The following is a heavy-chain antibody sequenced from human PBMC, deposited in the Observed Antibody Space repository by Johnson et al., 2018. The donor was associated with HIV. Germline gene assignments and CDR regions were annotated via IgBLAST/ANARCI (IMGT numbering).Heavy chain of an antibody. Sequence: QVQLVESGGGVVQPGGSLRLSCEASRFTFSSYGMHWVRQAPGKGLEWVAFIRYDGSNKYYVDSVKGRFTISRDNYKNTVYLQMHSLRPEDTAVYYCATIWPGNFAFDIWGQGTVVTVSS. CDR3: ATIWPGNFAFDI. CDR2: IRYDGSNK. V-gene: IGHV3-30*02. J-gene: IGHJ3*02. CDR1: RFTFSSYG. D-gene: IGHD2-2*02.